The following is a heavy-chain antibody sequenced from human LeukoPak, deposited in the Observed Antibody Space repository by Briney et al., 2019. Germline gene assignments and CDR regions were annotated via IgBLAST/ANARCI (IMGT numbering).Heavy chain of an antibody. D-gene: IGHD6-19*01. J-gene: IGHJ3*02. V-gene: IGHV3-15*01. CDR2: IQSKADGGAT. CDR1: GFTFSNAW. CDR3: AKVPVSSGWYWSAFDI. Sequence: GGSLRLSCAASGFTFSNAWMSWVRQAPGEGLEWVGRIQSKADGGATDYAAPVKGRFTISRDDSKNTLYLQMNSLKTEDTAVYYCAKVPVSSGWYWSAFDIWGQGTMVTVSS.